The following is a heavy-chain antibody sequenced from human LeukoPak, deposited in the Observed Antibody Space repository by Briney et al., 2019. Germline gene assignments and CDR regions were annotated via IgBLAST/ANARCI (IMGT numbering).Heavy chain of an antibody. CDR1: GFTFTSSA. Sequence: ASVKVSCKASGFTFTSSAMQWVRQARGQRLEWIGWIVVGSGNTNYAQKFQERVTITRDMSASTAYMELSSLRSEDTAVYYCAADLSSSGPPDYWGQGTLVTVSS. V-gene: IGHV1-58*02. D-gene: IGHD6-19*01. CDR3: AADLSSSGPPDY. CDR2: IVVGSGNT. J-gene: IGHJ4*02.